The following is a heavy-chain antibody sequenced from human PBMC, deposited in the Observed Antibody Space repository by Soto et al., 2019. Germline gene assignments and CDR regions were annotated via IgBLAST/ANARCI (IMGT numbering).Heavy chain of an antibody. CDR1: GFTVSSNY. Sequence: SLRLSCAASGFTVSSNYMSWVRQAPGKGLEWVSLIYSGGSTYYADSVKGRFTISRDNSKNTLYLQMNSLRAEDTAVYYCARDPPYYDFRLVVLDQGTSVTGSS. D-gene: IGHD3-3*01. V-gene: IGHV3-66*01. CDR2: IYSGGST. CDR3: ARDPPYYDFRLVV. J-gene: IGHJ6*02.